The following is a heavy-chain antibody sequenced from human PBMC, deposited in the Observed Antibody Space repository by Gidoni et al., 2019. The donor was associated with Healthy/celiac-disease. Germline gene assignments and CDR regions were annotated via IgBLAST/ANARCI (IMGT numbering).Heavy chain of an antibody. CDR2: IIPIFGTA. J-gene: IGHJ6*02. Sequence: QVQLVQSGAEVKKPGSSVKVSCKASGGTFSSYAIRWVRQAPGQGLEWMGGIIPIFGTANYAQKFQGRVTITADESTSTAYMELSSLRSEDTAVYYCAGGGSYDFWSGYYTVYYYGMDVWGQGTTVTVSS. V-gene: IGHV1-69*01. D-gene: IGHD3-3*01. CDR3: AGGGSYDFWSGYYTVYYYGMDV. CDR1: GGTFSSYA.